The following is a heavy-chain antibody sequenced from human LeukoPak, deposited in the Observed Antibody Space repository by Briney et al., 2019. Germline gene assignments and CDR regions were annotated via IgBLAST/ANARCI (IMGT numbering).Heavy chain of an antibody. D-gene: IGHD3-22*01. CDR3: ARDRAMIVVVTAAGVDY. V-gene: IGHV1-18*01. CDR2: ISAYNGNT. J-gene: IGHJ4*02. Sequence: GASVKVSCKASGYTFTSYGISWVRQAPGQGLEWMGWISAYNGNTNYAQKLQGRVTMTTDTPTSTAYMELRSLRSDDTAVYYCARDRAMIVVVTAAGVDYWGQGTLVTVSS. CDR1: GYTFTSYG.